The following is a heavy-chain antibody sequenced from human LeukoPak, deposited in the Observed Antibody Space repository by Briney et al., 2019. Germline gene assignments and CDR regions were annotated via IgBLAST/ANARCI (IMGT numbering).Heavy chain of an antibody. D-gene: IGHD5-18*01. CDR2: IYYSGST. Sequence: PSETLSLICTVSGGSISSSSYYWGWIRQPPGKGLEWIGSIYYSGSTYYNPSLKSRVTISVDTSKNQFSLKLSSVTAADTAVYYCARRGGYSYGPDYWGQGTLVTVSS. CDR1: GGSISSSSYY. V-gene: IGHV4-39*07. CDR3: ARRGGYSYGPDY. J-gene: IGHJ4*02.